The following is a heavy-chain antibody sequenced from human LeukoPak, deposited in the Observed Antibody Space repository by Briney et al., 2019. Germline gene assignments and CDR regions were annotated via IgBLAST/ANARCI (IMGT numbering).Heavy chain of an antibody. Sequence: GGSLRLSCKGSGYSFTNNWIGWVRQMPGKGLEWMGITYPGDSNTRYSPSFQGQVTISADKSISSAYLQWSSLKASDTAMYYCVRSPACSSGTCYPNWFDPWGQGTLVTVSS. D-gene: IGHD2-15*01. CDR2: TYPGDSNT. CDR3: VRSPACSSGTCYPNWFDP. CDR1: GYSFTNNW. J-gene: IGHJ5*02. V-gene: IGHV5-51*01.